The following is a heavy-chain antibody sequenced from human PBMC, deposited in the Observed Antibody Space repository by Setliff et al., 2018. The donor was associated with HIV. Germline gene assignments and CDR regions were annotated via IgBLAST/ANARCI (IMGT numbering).Heavy chain of an antibody. V-gene: IGHV3-7*03. CDR3: ARVGFCGWCLDY. D-gene: IGHD6-19*01. J-gene: IGHJ4*02. CDR2: IKKDGSEK. CDR1: GFTFSNYW. Sequence: ETLSLSCAASGFTFSNYWMSWVRQAPGKGLEWVANIKKDGSEKYYVDFVKGRFTISRDNAKNSLYLQMNSLRAEDTAVYYCARVGFCGWCLDYWGQGTVVTVSS.